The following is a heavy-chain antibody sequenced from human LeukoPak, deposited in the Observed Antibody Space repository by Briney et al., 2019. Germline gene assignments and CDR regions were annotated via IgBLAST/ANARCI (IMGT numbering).Heavy chain of an antibody. CDR1: GFTFSSYG. J-gene: IGHJ4*02. V-gene: IGHV3-30*18. D-gene: IGHD7-27*01. Sequence: GRSLRLSCAASGFTFSSYGMHWVPQAPGKGLEGVAVISYDGSNKYYADSVKGRFTISRDNSKNTLYLQMNSLRAEDTAVYYCAKTGDDGVYFDYWGQGTLVTVSS. CDR2: ISYDGSNK. CDR3: AKTGDDGVYFDY.